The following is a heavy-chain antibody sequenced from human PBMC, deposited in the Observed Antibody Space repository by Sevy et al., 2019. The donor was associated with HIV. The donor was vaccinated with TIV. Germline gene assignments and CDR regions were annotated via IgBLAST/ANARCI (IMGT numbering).Heavy chain of an antibody. CDR1: GFTFSKYS. CDR3: AREGCTKPHDY. V-gene: IGHV3-23*01. D-gene: IGHD2-8*01. Sequence: GGSLRLSCAASGFTFSKYSMSWVRQPPGKGLGWVSTLCFGCGEINYADSVKGRFTISRDNSKRSVYLQMNNLRPEDTAGYYCAREGCTKPHDYWGQGTLVTVSS. J-gene: IGHJ4*02. CDR2: LCFGCGEI.